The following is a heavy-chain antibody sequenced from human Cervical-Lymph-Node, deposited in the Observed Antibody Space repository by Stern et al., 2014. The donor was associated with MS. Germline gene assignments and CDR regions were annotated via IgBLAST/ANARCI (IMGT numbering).Heavy chain of an antibody. J-gene: IGHJ4*02. Sequence: QLQLQASGPGLVKPSETLSLTCTVSGASVRSGSYYWSWLRHPPWKGLEWIGYLYYGGTTEFNPSLKSRVTISVDTSKNQFSLSLESVTGADTAFYPCARGFFFYETSGYYPIDSWGQGTPVTVSS. CDR2: LYYGGTT. V-gene: IGHV4-61*01. D-gene: IGHD3-22*01. CDR1: GASVRSGSYY. CDR3: ARGFFFYETSGYYPIDS.